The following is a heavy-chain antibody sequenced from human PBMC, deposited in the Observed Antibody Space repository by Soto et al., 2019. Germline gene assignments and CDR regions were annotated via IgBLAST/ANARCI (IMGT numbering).Heavy chain of an antibody. D-gene: IGHD3-22*01. V-gene: IGHV1-18*01. CDR1: GYTFTSYG. CDR2: ISAYNGNT. CDR3: ARDVYYYDSSGYYEGAFDI. Sequence: GASVKVSCKASGYTFTSYGISWVRQAPGQGLEWMGWISAYNGNTNYAQKLQGRVTMTTDTSTSTAYMELRSLRSDDTAVYYCARDVYYYDSSGYYEGAFDIWGQGTMVT. J-gene: IGHJ3*02.